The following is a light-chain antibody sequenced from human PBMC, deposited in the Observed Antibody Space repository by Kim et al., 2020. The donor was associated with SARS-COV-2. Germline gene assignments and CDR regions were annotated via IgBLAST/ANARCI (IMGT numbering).Light chain of an antibody. J-gene: IGKJ4*01. Sequence: EIVLTQSPGTLSLSPGERATLSCRASQSVSSTYLAWYQQKPGQAPRLLIYGASSRATGIPDRFSGSGSGTDFTLTISRLEPEDFAVYHCHQYGSSPPETFGGGTKVEI. CDR2: GAS. CDR3: HQYGSSPPET. CDR1: QSVSSTY. V-gene: IGKV3-20*01.